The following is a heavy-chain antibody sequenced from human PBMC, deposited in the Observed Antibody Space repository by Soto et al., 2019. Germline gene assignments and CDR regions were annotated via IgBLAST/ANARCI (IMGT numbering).Heavy chain of an antibody. J-gene: IGHJ4*02. CDR3: SKDHLGATTSPYYFDY. CDR1: GFTFRTYA. Sequence: PGGSLRLSGVASGFTFRTYAMSWFPQAPGKSLYWVSSLSCCRGHTYYAAYEKGRFTISRHNSKNTQYIQMNSRTAEDTAIYFCSKDHLGATTSPYYFDYWGQGALVTVS. V-gene: IGHV3-23*01. D-gene: IGHD1-26*01. CDR2: LSCCRGHT.